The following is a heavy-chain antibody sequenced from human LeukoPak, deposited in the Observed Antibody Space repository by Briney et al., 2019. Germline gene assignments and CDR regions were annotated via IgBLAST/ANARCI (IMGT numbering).Heavy chain of an antibody. CDR2: ICYSGST. J-gene: IGHJ4*02. Sequence: SETLALTCTVSGDSISSYCWSWIRQPPGKGLGWIGYICYSGSTKYNPSLKSRVTISVDTSKNQFSLKLSSVTAADTAVYYCARTRYYYNSRSYGAPYYFDYWGQGTLVTVSS. V-gene: IGHV4-59*08. D-gene: IGHD3-10*01. CDR1: GDSISSYC. CDR3: ARTRYYYNSRSYGAPYYFDY.